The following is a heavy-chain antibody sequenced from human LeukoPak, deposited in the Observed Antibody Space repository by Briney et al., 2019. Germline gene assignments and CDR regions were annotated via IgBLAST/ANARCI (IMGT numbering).Heavy chain of an antibody. J-gene: IGHJ4*02. CDR3: ASKSTDHGELRFDY. Sequence: SGTLSLTCAVSGGSISSSNWWSWVRQPPGKGLEWIGEIYHSGSTNYNPSLKSRVTISVDKSKNQFSLKVSSVTAADTGVYYCASKSTDHGELRFDYWGQGTLVTVSS. CDR1: GGSISSSNW. V-gene: IGHV4-4*02. CDR2: IYHSGST. D-gene: IGHD4-17*01.